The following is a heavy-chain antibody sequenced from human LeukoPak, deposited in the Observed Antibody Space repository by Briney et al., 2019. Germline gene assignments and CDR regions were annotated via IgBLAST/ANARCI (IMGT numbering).Heavy chain of an antibody. CDR3: ASTGDCGGDCYPEIPPDY. J-gene: IGHJ4*02. CDR1: GGSISSGSYY. Sequence: PSQTLSLTCTVSGGSISSGSYYWSWIRQPAGKGLEWIGRIYTSGSTNYNPSLKSRVTISVDTSKNQFSLKLSSVTAADTAVYYCASTGDCGGDCYPEIPPDYWGQGTLVTVSS. D-gene: IGHD2-21*02. V-gene: IGHV4-61*02. CDR2: IYTSGST.